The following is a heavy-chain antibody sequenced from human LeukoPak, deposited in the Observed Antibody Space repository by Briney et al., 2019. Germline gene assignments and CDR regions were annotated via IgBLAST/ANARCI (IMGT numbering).Heavy chain of an antibody. V-gene: IGHV4-34*01. CDR1: GGSFSGYY. CDR2: INHSGST. D-gene: IGHD2-2*01. Sequence: SETLSLTCAVYGGSFSGYYWSWIRQPPGKGLEWIGEINHSGSTNYNPSLKSRVTISVDTSKNQFSLKLSSVTAADTAVYYCARGRGYCSSTSCYADYWGQGTLVTVSS. J-gene: IGHJ4*02. CDR3: ARGRGYCSSTSCYADY.